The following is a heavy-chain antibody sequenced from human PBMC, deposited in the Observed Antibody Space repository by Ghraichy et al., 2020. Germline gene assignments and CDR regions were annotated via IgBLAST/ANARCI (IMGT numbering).Heavy chain of an antibody. CDR3: ARDWQQLVPGWFDP. J-gene: IGHJ5*02. D-gene: IGHD6-13*01. Sequence: ASVKVSCKASGYTFTGYYMHWVRQAPGQGLEWMGWINPNSGGTNYAQKFQGRVTMTRDTSISTAYMELSRLRSDDTAVYYCARDWQQLVPGWFDPWGQGTLVTVSS. CDR2: INPNSGGT. CDR1: GYTFTGYY. V-gene: IGHV1-2*02.